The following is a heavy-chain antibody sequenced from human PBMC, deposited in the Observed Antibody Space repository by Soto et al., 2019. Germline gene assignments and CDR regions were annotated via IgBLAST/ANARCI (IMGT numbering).Heavy chain of an antibody. J-gene: IGHJ6*02. Sequence: SVKVSCKASRVAFNKFIVTWVRQAPGLGLEWVGGIIPVFGTANYAQKFQGRVTITADESTSTSYMEVNNLRSEDTAVYYCAKVRYTSPMGYYYGLDVWGQGTTVTVSS. CDR3: AKVRYTSPMGYYYGLDV. CDR2: IIPVFGTA. D-gene: IGHD1-20*01. CDR1: RVAFNKFI. V-gene: IGHV1-69*13.